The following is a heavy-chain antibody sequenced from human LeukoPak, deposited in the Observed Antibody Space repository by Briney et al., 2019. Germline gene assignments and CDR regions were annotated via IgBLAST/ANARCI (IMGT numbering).Heavy chain of an antibody. D-gene: IGHD3-10*01. Sequence: SETLSLTCSVYGGSFSGYYWSWIRQPPGKGLEWIGEINHSGSTNYNPSLKSRVTISLDTSKNQFSLKLSSVTDADTAVYYCARERDYGSGSSWGQGTLVTVSS. J-gene: IGHJ5*02. CDR1: GGSFSGYY. CDR2: INHSGST. CDR3: ARERDYGSGSS. V-gene: IGHV4-34*01.